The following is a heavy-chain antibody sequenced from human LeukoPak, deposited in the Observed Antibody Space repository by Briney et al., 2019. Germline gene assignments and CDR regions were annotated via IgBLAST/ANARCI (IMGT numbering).Heavy chain of an antibody. CDR3: ARDPPGYNTRYWFDP. J-gene: IGHJ5*02. CDR1: AYTFSTHA. D-gene: IGHD5-24*01. V-gene: IGHV1-2*02. CDR2: INPNSGGT. Sequence: ASVKVSCKASAYTFSTHAMNWVRQAPGQGLEWMGWINPNSGGTNYAQKFQGRVTMTRDTSISTAYMELGRLRSDDTAVYYCARDPPGYNTRYWFDPWGQGTLVTVSS.